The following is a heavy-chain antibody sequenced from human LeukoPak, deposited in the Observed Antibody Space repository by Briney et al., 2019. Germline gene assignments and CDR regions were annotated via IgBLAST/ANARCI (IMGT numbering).Heavy chain of an antibody. CDR3: AKVQDVRSDYFDY. CDR2: VHYDGTNK. CDR1: GFTFSSYG. Sequence: GGSLRLSCAASGFTFSSYGMHWVRQTPGKGLEWVAFVHYDGTNKYYADSVKGRFAISRDNSKSTLYLQMNSLRPEDTAVYYCAKVQDVRSDYFDYWGQGTLVTVSS. V-gene: IGHV3-30*02. J-gene: IGHJ4*02. D-gene: IGHD4-17*01.